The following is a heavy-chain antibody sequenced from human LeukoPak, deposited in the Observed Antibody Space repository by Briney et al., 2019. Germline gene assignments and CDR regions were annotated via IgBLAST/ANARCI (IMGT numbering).Heavy chain of an antibody. V-gene: IGHV4-59*01. Sequence: PSETLSLTCTVSGGSISSYYWSWIRQPPGKGLEWIGYIYYSGSTNYNPSLKSRVTISVDTSKNQFSLKLSSVTAADTAVYYCALYGYSSGWGLVYWGQGTLVTVSS. D-gene: IGHD6-19*01. CDR2: IYYSGST. CDR1: GGSISSYY. J-gene: IGHJ4*02. CDR3: ALYGYSSGWGLVY.